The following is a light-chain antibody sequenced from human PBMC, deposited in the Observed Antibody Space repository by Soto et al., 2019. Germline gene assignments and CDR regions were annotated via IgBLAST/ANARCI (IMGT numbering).Light chain of an antibody. CDR1: QNVRRN. CDR3: QHYNVWPPWT. J-gene: IGKJ1*01. V-gene: IGKV3-15*01. Sequence: EIVMTQSPATLSVSPEDRVTLSCRASQNVRRNIAWYQQKPGQAPSLHIFGAITRATGIPARFSGSGSGTEFTLTISSLQSEDSAIYYCQHYNVWPPWTFGQGTKV. CDR2: GAI.